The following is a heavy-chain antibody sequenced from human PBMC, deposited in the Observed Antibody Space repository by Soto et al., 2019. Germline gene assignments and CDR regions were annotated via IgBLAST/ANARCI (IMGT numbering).Heavy chain of an antibody. V-gene: IGHV3-66*01. CDR3: AGAKYSSSPPSPYYYYYYMDV. CDR2: IYSGGST. J-gene: IGHJ6*03. Sequence: GGSLRLSCAASGFTVSSNYMSWVRQAPGKGLEWVSVIYSGGSTYYADSVKGGFTISRDNSKNTLYLQMNSLRAEDTAVYYCAGAKYSSSPPSPYYYYYYMDVWGKGTTVTVSS. D-gene: IGHD6-6*01. CDR1: GFTVSSNY.